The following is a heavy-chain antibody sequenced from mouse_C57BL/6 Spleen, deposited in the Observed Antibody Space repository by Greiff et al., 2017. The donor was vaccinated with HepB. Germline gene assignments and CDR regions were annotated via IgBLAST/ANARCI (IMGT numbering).Heavy chain of an antibody. CDR3: ARYRLGRGDYFDY. CDR1: GYTFTSYW. V-gene: IGHV1-53*01. D-gene: IGHD4-1*01. Sequence: QVQLQQPGTELVKPRASVKLSCKASGYTFTSYWMHWVKQRPGQGLEWIGNINPSNGGTNYNEKFKSKATLTVDKSSSTAYMQLSSLTSEDSAVYYCARYRLGRGDYFDYWGQGTTLTVSS. J-gene: IGHJ2*01. CDR2: INPSNGGT.